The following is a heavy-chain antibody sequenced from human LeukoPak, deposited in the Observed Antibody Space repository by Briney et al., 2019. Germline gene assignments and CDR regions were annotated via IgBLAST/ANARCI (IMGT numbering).Heavy chain of an antibody. D-gene: IGHD3-10*01. CDR2: ISWNSGSI. CDR1: GFTFDDYA. Sequence: GGSLRLSCAASGFTFDDYAMHWVRQAPGKGLEWVSGISWNSGSIGYADSVKGRFTISRDNAKKSLYLQMNSLREEDTALYYCAKEGYGSGNLFQSWGQGILVTVSS. V-gene: IGHV3-9*01. J-gene: IGHJ4*02. CDR3: AKEGYGSGNLFQS.